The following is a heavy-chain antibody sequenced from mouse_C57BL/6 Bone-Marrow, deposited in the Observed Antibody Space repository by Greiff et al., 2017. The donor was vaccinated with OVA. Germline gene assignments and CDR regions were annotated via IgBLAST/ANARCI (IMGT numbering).Heavy chain of an antibody. CDR1: GFTFSSYA. CDR3: ARGTGRDYFDY. D-gene: IGHD4-1*01. Sequence: EVKLVESGGGLVKPGGSLKLSCAASGFTFSSYAMSWVRQTPEKRLEWVATISDGGSYTYYPDNVKGRFTISRDNAKNNLYLQMSHLKSEDTAMYYCARGTGRDYFDYWGQGTTLTVSS. CDR2: ISDGGSYT. V-gene: IGHV5-4*03. J-gene: IGHJ2*01.